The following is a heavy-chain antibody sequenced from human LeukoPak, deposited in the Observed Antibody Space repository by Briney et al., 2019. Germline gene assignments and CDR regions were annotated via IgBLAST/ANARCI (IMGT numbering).Heavy chain of an antibody. CDR2: INPNSGGT. D-gene: IGHD4-17*01. V-gene: IGHV1-2*06. CDR1: GYTFTGYY. CDR3: AREKYEVYDYGDYADY. Sequence: GASVKVSCKASGYTFTGYYMHWVRQAPGQGHEWMGRINPNSGGTNYAQKFQGRVTMTRDTSISTAYMELSRLRSDDTAVYYCAREKYEVYDYGDYADYWGQGTLVTVSS. J-gene: IGHJ4*02.